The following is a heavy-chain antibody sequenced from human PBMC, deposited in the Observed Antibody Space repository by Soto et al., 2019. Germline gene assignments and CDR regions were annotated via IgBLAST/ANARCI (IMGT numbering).Heavy chain of an antibody. V-gene: IGHV4-34*01. J-gene: IGHJ6*02. CDR2: INHRASS. D-gene: IGHD1-7*01. CDR3: TRSDNRNSLYGVDV. CDR1: GASLTGYY. Sequence: SETLSLTCAVNGASLTGYYWSWIRQSPGKGLDWIGEINHRASSDYKPPIKSRVTLSIHASMNHVTLELTSVTAAYTAVYYCTRSDNRNSLYGVDVWGQGTAVTVS.